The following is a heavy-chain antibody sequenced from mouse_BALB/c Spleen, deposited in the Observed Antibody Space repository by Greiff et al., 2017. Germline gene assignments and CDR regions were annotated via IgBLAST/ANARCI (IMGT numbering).Heavy chain of an antibody. CDR1: GYTFTSYW. CDR2: IYPGRGIT. V-gene: IGHV1-55*01. Sequence: QVQLQQSGAELVKPGDSVKMSCKASGYTFTSYWINWVKQRPGQGLEWIGDIYPGRGITNYNEKFKSKATLTLDTSSSSAYMQLSSLTSEDSAVYYCSRSRAARATSAMDYWGQGTSVTVSS. D-gene: IGHD3-1*01. CDR3: SRSRAARATSAMDY. J-gene: IGHJ4*01.